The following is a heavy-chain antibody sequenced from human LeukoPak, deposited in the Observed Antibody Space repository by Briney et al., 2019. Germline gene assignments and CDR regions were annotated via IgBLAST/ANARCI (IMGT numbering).Heavy chain of an antibody. D-gene: IGHD6-13*01. CDR2: IYYSGST. J-gene: IGHJ2*01. CDR3: ARSGTPTYSSSWYDGYWYFDL. V-gene: IGHV4-39*07. Sequence: SETLSLTCTVSGGSISSSSYYWGWIRQPPGKGLEWIGSIYYSGSTYYNPSLKSRVTISVDTSKNQFSLKLSSVTAADTAVYYCARSGTPTYSSSWYDGYWYFDLWGRGTLATVSS. CDR1: GGSISSSSYY.